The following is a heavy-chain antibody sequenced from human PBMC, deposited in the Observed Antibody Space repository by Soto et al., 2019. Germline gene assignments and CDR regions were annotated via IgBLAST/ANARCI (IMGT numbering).Heavy chain of an antibody. D-gene: IGHD5-12*01. CDR3: ASDGGEMATLPTYYFDY. J-gene: IGHJ4*02. V-gene: IGHV1-69*06. CDR2: IIPIFGTA. CDR1: GGTFSSYA. Sequence: GASVKVSCKASGGTFSSYAISWVRQAPGQGLEWMGGIIPIFGTANYAQKFQGRVTITADKSTSTAYMELSSLRSEDTAVYYCASDGGEMATLPTYYFDYWGQGTLVTAPQ.